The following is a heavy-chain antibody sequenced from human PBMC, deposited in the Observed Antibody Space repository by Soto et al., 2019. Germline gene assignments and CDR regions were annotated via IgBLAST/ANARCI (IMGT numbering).Heavy chain of an antibody. CDR1: GYTFTSYY. CDR2: INPSGGST. V-gene: IGHV1-46*03. Sequence: GASVKVSCKASGYTFTSYYMHWVRQAPGQELERMGIINPSGGSTSYAQRFQGRVTMTRDTSTSTVYMELSSLRSEDTAVYYCAREGTGNYYYYYMDVWGKGTTVTVSS. D-gene: IGHD1-1*01. J-gene: IGHJ6*03. CDR3: AREGTGNYYYYYMDV.